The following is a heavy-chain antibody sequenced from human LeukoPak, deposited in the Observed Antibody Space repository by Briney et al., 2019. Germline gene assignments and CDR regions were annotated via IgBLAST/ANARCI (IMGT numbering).Heavy chain of an antibody. V-gene: IGHV3-7*05. CDR1: GLTFSRYW. J-gene: IGHJ4*02. CDR2: IKQDGSEK. Sequence: PGGSLRLSCAASGLTFSRYWISWVRQAPGKGLEWVANIKQDGSEKYYVDSVKGRFAISRDNAKNSLYLQLNSLRAEDTAVYYCVKDWDYWGQGTLDTVSS. D-gene: IGHD1-26*01. CDR3: VKDWDY.